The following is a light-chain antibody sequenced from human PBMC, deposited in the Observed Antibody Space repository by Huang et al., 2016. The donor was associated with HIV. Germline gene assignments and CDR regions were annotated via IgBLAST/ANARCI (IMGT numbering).Light chain of an antibody. CDR3: QQYYSNPPT. CDR2: CAC. CDR1: QSVLYSSNNKNF. V-gene: IGKV4-1*01. J-gene: IGKJ1*01. Sequence: DIVMTQSPDSLAVSLGERATINCKSSQSVLYSSNNKNFLAWYQQRPGQPPKLLIYCACILESGVPDRFSGSGSETDFTLTITSLQAEDVAVYYCQQYYSNPPTFGQGTKVEI.